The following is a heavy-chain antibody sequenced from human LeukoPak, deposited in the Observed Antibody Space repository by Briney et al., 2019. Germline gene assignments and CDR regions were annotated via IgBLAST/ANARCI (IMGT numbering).Heavy chain of an antibody. CDR1: GGPISSSGYY. Sequence: SETLSLTCTVSGGPISSSGYYWGWIRQPPGKGLEWIGSISYSGSTYYNPSLKSRITISVDTSKNQFSLRVSSLTAADTAVYYCARQRITFGGVISIFDSWGQGTLVTVSS. V-gene: IGHV4-39*01. J-gene: IGHJ4*02. D-gene: IGHD3-16*02. CDR2: ISYSGST. CDR3: ARQRITFGGVISIFDS.